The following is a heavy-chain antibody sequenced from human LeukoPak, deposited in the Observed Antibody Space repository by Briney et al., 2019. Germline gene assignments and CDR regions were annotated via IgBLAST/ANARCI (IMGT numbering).Heavy chain of an antibody. CDR3: AKDQGYMDV. CDR2: ISYAGSNK. J-gene: IGHJ6*03. V-gene: IGHV3-30*09. CDR1: GFTFNNYT. Sequence: GGSLRLSCAVSGFTFNNYTMHWVRQAPGKGLEWVAVISYAGSNKYYADSVKGRFAISSDNSKNRLYLQMNSLRTEDTAVYYCAKDQGYMDVWGKGTTVTISS.